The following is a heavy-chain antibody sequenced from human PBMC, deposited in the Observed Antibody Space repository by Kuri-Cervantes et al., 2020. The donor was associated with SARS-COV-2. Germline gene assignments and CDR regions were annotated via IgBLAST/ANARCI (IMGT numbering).Heavy chain of an antibody. V-gene: IGHV3-33*01. CDR1: GFTFSSYG. Sequence: GESLKISCAASGFTFSSYGMHWVRQAPGKGLEWVAVIWYDGSNKYYADSVKGRFTISRDNSKNTVYLQMNGLRVEDTAVYYCARISTGWYRKPYNFDYWGQGTLVTVSS. J-gene: IGHJ4*02. D-gene: IGHD6-19*01. CDR3: ARISTGWYRKPYNFDY. CDR2: IWYDGSNK.